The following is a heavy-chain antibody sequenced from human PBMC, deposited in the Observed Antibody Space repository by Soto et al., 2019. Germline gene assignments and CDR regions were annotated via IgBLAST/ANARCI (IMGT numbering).Heavy chain of an antibody. J-gene: IGHJ4*02. V-gene: IGHV1-18*01. CDR1: GYTFTSYG. D-gene: IGHD2-21*01. CDR2: ISAYNGNT. CDR3: AREGPCFRFRAYWYGIDH. Sequence: QLVQSGAEVKKPGASVKVSCKASGYTFTSYGISWVRQAPGQGLEWMGWISAYNGNTNYAQSLQGRVTMTTDTSTSAAYMELMSLRADDSAMYYFAREGPCFRFRAYWYGIDHWGQGTLVTVSS.